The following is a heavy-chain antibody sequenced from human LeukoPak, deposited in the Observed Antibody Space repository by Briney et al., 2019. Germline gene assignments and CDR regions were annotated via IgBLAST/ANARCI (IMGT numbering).Heavy chain of an antibody. CDR2: IYHSGST. V-gene: IGHV4-4*02. Sequence: KPSGTLSLTCAVSGGSISSPNWWSWVRPPPGKGLEWIGEIYHSGSTNYNSSLKSRVTISVDKSKNQFSLKLSSVTAADTAVYYCARYLMITFGGVIGNAFDIWGQGTMVSVSS. J-gene: IGHJ3*02. CDR1: GGSISSPNW. D-gene: IGHD3-16*02. CDR3: ARYLMITFGGVIGNAFDI.